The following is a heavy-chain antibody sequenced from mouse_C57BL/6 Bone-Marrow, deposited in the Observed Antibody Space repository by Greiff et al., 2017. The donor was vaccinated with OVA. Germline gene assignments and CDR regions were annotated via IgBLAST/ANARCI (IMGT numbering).Heavy chain of an antibody. Sequence: VESGGDLVKPGGSLKLSCAASGFTFSSYGMSWVRQTPDKRLEWVATISSGGSYTYYPDSVKGRFTISRDNAKNTLYLQMSSLKSEDTAMYYCARRTPPITTVVAYYFDYWGQGTTLTVSS. V-gene: IGHV5-6*02. CDR2: ISSGGSYT. CDR3: ARRTPPITTVVAYYFDY. CDR1: GFTFSSYG. D-gene: IGHD1-1*01. J-gene: IGHJ2*01.